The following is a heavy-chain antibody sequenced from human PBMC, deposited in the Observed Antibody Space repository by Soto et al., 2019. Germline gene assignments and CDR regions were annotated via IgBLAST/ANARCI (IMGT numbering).Heavy chain of an antibody. J-gene: IGHJ6*03. CDR3: AGGGSIVVSTRRLMDV. CDR2: IYKSGTT. D-gene: IGHD3-22*01. CDR1: GGSISSSSYY. Sequence: PSETLSLTCTVSGGSISSSSYYWGWIRQPPGEGLVWIGSIYKSGTTNYNTSLKSRVNNSIDSLKSQFSLQLSSVTVADTAFYYCAGGGSIVVSTRRLMDVWGKVTTVTVSS. V-gene: IGHV4-39*01.